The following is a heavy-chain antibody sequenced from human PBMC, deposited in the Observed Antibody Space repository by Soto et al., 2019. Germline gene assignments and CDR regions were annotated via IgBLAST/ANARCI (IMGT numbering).Heavy chain of an antibody. CDR3: ARSQGSSTSLEIYYYYYYGMDV. CDR1: GGTFGSYA. CDR2: IIPIPGTA. J-gene: IGHJ6*02. V-gene: IGHV1-69*01. D-gene: IGHD2-2*01. Sequence: QVQLVQSGAEVKKPGSSVKVSCKASGGTFGSYAISWVRQAPGQGLEWMGGIIPIPGTANYAQKFQGRGTMAADESPSTAYMERSSLRSEDTAVYYCARSQGSSTSLEIYYYYYYGMDVWGQGTAVTVSS.